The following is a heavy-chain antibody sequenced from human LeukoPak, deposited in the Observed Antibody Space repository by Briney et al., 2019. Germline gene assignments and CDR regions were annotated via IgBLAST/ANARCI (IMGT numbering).Heavy chain of an antibody. CDR3: ARVDTAMYYYYGMDV. D-gene: IGHD5-18*01. CDR2: IYYSGST. CDR1: GGSISSSSYY. V-gene: IGHV4-39*07. J-gene: IGHJ6*02. Sequence: PSETLSLTCTVSGGSISSSSYYWGWIRQPPGKGLEWIGSIYYSGSTNYNPSLKSRVTISVDTSKNQFSLKLSSVTAADTAVYYCARVDTAMYYYYGMDVWGQGTTVTVSS.